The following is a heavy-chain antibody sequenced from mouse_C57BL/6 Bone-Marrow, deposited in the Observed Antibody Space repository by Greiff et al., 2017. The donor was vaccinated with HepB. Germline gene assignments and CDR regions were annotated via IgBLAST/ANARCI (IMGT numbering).Heavy chain of an antibody. J-gene: IGHJ2*01. CDR1: GFTFSSYA. V-gene: IGHV5-4*01. CDR2: ISDGGSYT. D-gene: IGHD1-1*01. CDR3: ARPTVVAYYFDY. Sequence: EVQLVESGGGLVKPGGSLKLSCAASGFTFSSYAMSWVRQTPEKRLEWVATISDGGSYTYYPDNVKGRFTISRDNAKNNLYLQMSHLKSEDTAMYYCARPTVVAYYFDYWGQGTTLTVSS.